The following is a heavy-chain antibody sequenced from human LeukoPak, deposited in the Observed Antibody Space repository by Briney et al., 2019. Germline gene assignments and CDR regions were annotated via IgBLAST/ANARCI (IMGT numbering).Heavy chain of an antibody. CDR1: GFTFGDYA. CDR3: SRAIVAPPPAYYYFDY. Sequence: GRSLRLSCTASGFTFGDYAMSWVRQAPGKGLEWVGFIRNKAYGGTTEYAASVKGRFTISTDDSKSIAYLQMNSLKTEDTAVYYCSRAIVAPPPAYYYFDYWGQGTLVTVSS. V-gene: IGHV3-49*04. CDR2: IRNKAYGGTT. D-gene: IGHD2-2*01. J-gene: IGHJ4*02.